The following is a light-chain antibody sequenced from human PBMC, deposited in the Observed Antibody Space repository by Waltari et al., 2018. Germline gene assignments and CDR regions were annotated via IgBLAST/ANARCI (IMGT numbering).Light chain of an antibody. V-gene: IGLV3-25*03. CDR3: QSADSSGVV. J-gene: IGLJ2*01. CDR2: KDS. Sequence: SYELTQPPPVSVSPGQTARITCSGDAVPKQYAYWYQQKPGQAPVLGIYKDSERPSGIPERFSGSSSGTTVTLTISGVQAEDEADYYCQSADSSGVVFGGGTKLTVL. CDR1: AVPKQY.